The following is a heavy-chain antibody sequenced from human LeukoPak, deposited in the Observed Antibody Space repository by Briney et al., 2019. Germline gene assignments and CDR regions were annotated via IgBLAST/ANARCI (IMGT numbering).Heavy chain of an antibody. J-gene: IGHJ4*02. CDR2: INQDGSER. Sequence: GGSLRLSCAASGFTFSSYWMSWVRQAPGKGLEWVANINQDGSERYYVDSVKGRFTISRDNAKNSLYLQMNSLRAEDTAVYYCAITYYYDSSAHWGQGTLVTVSS. CDR1: GFTFSSYW. D-gene: IGHD3-22*01. V-gene: IGHV3-7*01. CDR3: AITYYYDSSAH.